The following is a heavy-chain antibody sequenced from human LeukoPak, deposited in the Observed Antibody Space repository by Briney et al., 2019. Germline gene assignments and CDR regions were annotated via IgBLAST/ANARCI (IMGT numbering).Heavy chain of an antibody. D-gene: IGHD3-10*01. V-gene: IGHV1-69*06. Sequence: SVKVSCKASGGTFISYAISWVRQAPGQGLEWMGGIIPIFGTANYAQKFQGRVTITADKSASTAYMELSSLRSEDTAVYYCARDASGSYFVYWGQGTLVTVSS. CDR2: IIPIFGTA. CDR3: ARDASGSYFVY. J-gene: IGHJ4*02. CDR1: GGTFISYA.